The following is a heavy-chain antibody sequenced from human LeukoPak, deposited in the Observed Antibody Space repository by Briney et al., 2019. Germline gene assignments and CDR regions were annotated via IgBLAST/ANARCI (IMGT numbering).Heavy chain of an antibody. CDR1: GFTFTSSA. J-gene: IGHJ3*02. CDR3: AADPGHPYDDSSGLDAFDI. CDR2: IVVLVGNT. Sequence: GTSVKVSCKASGFTFTSSAVQWLRQAGGQRGEWMGWIVVLVGNTNYAQKFQERVTITRDMSTRTAYMELSSLRSEDTAVYYCAADPGHPYDDSSGLDAFDIWGQGTTVTVSS. V-gene: IGHV1-58*01. D-gene: IGHD3-22*01.